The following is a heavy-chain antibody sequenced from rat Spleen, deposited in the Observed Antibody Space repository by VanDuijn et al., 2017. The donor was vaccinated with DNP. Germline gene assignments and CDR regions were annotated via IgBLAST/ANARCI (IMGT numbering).Heavy chain of an antibody. CDR1: GYSITSNY. D-gene: IGHD1-6*01. J-gene: IGHJ4*01. V-gene: IGHV3-1*01. CDR2: ISYSGST. CDR3: ASLRAYVYYGFPYAMDA. Sequence: EVQLQESGPGLVKPSQSLSLTCSVTGYSITSNYWGWIRKFPGNKMEWIGHISYSGSTSYNPSLKSRISITRDTSKNQFFLQLNSVTTEDTATYYCASLRAYVYYGFPYAMDAWGQGTSVTVSS.